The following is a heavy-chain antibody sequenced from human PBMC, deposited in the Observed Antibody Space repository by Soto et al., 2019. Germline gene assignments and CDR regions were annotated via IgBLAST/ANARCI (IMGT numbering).Heavy chain of an antibody. CDR3: FFQATDGIRDSVPVSAFLLTRSSDL. D-gene: IGHD3-9*01. Sequence: TGNGLEWVSAIGGSVTGGCTYYADPVKGRFTISRDNSKNTLYLQVNSLRAEDTAVYYFFFQATDGIRDSVPVSAFLLTRSSDL. V-gene: IGHV3-23*01. CDR2: IGGSVTGGCT. J-gene: IGHJ2*01.